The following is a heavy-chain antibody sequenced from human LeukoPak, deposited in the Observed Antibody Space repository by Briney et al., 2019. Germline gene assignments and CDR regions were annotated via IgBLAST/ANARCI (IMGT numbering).Heavy chain of an antibody. CDR1: GGTFSSYA. D-gene: IGHD6-13*01. CDR3: ARARAAGLGYYYMDV. CDR2: IIPIFGTA. J-gene: IGHJ6*03. Sequence: SVKVSCKASGGTFSSYAISWVRQAPGQGLEWMGGIIPIFGTANYGQKFQGRVTITADESTSTAYMELSSLRSEDTAVYYCARARAAGLGYYYMDVWGKGTTVTVSS. V-gene: IGHV1-69*13.